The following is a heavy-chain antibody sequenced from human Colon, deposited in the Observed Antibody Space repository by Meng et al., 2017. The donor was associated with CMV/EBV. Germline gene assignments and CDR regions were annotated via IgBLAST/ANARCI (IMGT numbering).Heavy chain of an antibody. J-gene: IGHJ4*02. CDR1: GRSFTGYY. Sequence: GSLRLSCAVYGRSFTGYYWNWIRQPPGKGLEWIGEISHSGSTKYNPSLKSRVTISVDTSKNQFSLKLSSVTAADTAVYYCASKGVGYSSGWYELDYWGQGTLVTVSS. CDR2: ISHSGST. V-gene: IGHV4-34*01. D-gene: IGHD6-19*01. CDR3: ASKGVGYSSGWYELDY.